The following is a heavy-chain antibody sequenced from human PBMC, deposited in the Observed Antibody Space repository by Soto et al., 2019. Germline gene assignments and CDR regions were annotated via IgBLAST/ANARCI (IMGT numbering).Heavy chain of an antibody. Sequence: QVQLQESGPGLVKPSQTLSLTCTVSGGSISSGGYYWSWIRQHPGKGLEWIGNIYYSGTTYSNPSLESRVNTSLDTSKNQFSLKLSSVTAADTAVYYCARVPPGASWFDPWGQGTLVTVSS. D-gene: IGHD3-10*01. V-gene: IGHV4-31*03. J-gene: IGHJ5*02. CDR2: IYYSGTT. CDR1: GGSISSGGYY. CDR3: ARVPPGASWFDP.